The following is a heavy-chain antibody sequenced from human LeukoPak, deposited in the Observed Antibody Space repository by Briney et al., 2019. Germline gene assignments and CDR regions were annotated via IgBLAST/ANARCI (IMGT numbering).Heavy chain of an antibody. D-gene: IGHD3-22*01. V-gene: IGHV1-8*01. CDR1: GYTFTSYD. CDR3: ARMSYYDSSGDNWFDP. Sequence: ASVKVSCKASGYTFTSYDINWVRQATGQGLEWMGWMNPNSGNTGYAQKFQGRVTIIRDTSISTASMELSSLRSEDTAVYYCARMSYYDSSGDNWFDPWGQGTLVTVSS. J-gene: IGHJ5*02. CDR2: MNPNSGNT.